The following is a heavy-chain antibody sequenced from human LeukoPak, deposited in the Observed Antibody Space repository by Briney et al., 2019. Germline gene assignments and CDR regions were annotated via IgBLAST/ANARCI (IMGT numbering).Heavy chain of an antibody. J-gene: IGHJ6*02. Sequence: GGSLRLSCAASGFTFSSYWMSWVRQAPGKGLEWVANIKQDGSEKYYVDSVKGRLTISRDNAKNSLYLQMNSLRAEDTAVYYCARDRSGYPYYYYYGMDVWGQGTTVTVSS. V-gene: IGHV3-7*04. CDR2: IKQDGSEK. CDR3: ARDRSGYPYYYYYGMDV. D-gene: IGHD6-13*01. CDR1: GFTFSSYW.